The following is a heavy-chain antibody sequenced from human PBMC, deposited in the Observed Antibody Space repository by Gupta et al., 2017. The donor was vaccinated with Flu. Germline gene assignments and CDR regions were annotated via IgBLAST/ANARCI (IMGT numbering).Heavy chain of an antibody. Sequence: EVQLVESGGHLVQPGGSLRLSCAASGFTFSNYELTWVRQAPGKGLEWVAYISSSGTTKYYADSVKGRFTISRDNAKNSLFLQMDSLRAEDTAVYYCIASTSCYRWGCFQHWGQGTLVSVSS. CDR2: ISSSGTTK. V-gene: IGHV3-48*03. J-gene: IGHJ1*01. D-gene: IGHD2-2*02. CDR1: GFTFSNYE. CDR3: IASTSCYRWGCFQH.